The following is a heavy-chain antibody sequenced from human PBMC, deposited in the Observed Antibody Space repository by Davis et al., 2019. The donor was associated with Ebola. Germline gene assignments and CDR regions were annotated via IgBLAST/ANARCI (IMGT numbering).Heavy chain of an antibody. J-gene: IGHJ6*02. D-gene: IGHD3-9*01. CDR3: ARAIFYYYYGMDV. V-gene: IGHV3-30*03. Sequence: GESLKISCAASEFTFSGYGMHWVRQAPGKGLEWVAGISYDGSDKYYADSVKGRFTISRDNSKNTLYVQMNSLRAEDTAVYYCARAIFYYYYGMDVWGQGTTVTVSS. CDR1: EFTFSGYG. CDR2: ISYDGSDK.